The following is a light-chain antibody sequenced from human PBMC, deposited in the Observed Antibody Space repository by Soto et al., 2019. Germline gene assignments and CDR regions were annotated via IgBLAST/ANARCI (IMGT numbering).Light chain of an antibody. CDR3: HQYGSSPPQT. V-gene: IGKV3-20*01. CDR2: GAS. J-gene: IGKJ1*01. CDR1: QSVSSSY. Sequence: EIVLSQSPGTLSLSPGERTNLSCRASQSVSSSYLAWYQQKPGQAPRLLIYGASSRATGTPDRFSGSGSGTDFTLTISILEPEDFAVYYSHQYGSSPPQTFGQGTKVDIK.